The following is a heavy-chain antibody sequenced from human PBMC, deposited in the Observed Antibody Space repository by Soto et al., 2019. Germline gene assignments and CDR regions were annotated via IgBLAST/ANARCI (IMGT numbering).Heavy chain of an antibody. CDR2: ISSSGSTI. CDR1: GFTFSDYY. Sequence: PGGSLRLSCAASGFTFSDYYMSWIRQAPGKGLEWVSYISSSGSTIYYADSVKGRFTISRDNAKNSLYLQMNSLRAEDTAVYYCARVLSFDYGDYQRSGRDAFDIWGQGTMVTVS. CDR3: ARVLSFDYGDYQRSGRDAFDI. V-gene: IGHV3-11*01. D-gene: IGHD4-17*01. J-gene: IGHJ3*02.